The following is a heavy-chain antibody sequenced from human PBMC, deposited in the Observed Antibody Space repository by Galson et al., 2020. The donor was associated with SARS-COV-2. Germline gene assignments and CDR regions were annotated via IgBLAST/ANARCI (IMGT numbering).Heavy chain of an antibody. J-gene: IGHJ6*02. CDR3: TRDPSPSDRGMDV. CDR2: IRSKAYGGTT. Sequence: TGGSLRLSCTASGFTFGDYAMSWVRQAPGKGLEWVGFIRSKAYGGTTEYAASVKGRFTISRDDSKSIAYLQMNSLKTEDTAVYYCTRDPSPSDRGMDVWGQGTTVTVSS. V-gene: IGHV3-49*04. CDR1: GFTFGDYA.